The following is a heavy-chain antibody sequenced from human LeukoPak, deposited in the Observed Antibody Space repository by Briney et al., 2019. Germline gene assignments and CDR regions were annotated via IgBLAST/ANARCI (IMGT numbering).Heavy chain of an antibody. Sequence: PSETLSLTCTVSGGSISSYYWSWIRQPPGKGLEWIGYIYYSGSTNYNPSLKSRVTISVDTSKNQFSLKLSSVTAADTAVYYCARARGRYSYGYDWFDPWGQGTLVTVSS. D-gene: IGHD5-18*01. V-gene: IGHV4-59*08. CDR1: GGSISSYY. CDR3: ARARGRYSYGYDWFDP. J-gene: IGHJ5*02. CDR2: IYYSGST.